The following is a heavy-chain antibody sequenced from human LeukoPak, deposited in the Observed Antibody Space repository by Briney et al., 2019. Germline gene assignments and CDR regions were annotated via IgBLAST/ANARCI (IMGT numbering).Heavy chain of an antibody. CDR2: IWYDGSNK. V-gene: IGHV3-33*01. D-gene: IGHD4-17*01. CDR3: ARDPTTVTTKYYFGY. Sequence: PGGSLRLSCAASGFTFSSYGMHWVRQAPGKGLEWVAVIWYDGSNKYYADSVKGRFTISRDNSKNTLYLQMNSLRAEDTAVYYCARDPTTVTTKYYFGYWGQGTLVTASS. CDR1: GFTFSSYG. J-gene: IGHJ4*02.